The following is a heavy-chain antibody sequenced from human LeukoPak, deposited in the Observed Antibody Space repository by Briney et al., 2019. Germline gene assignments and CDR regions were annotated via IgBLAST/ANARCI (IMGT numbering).Heavy chain of an antibody. CDR3: ARQADMVYEY. D-gene: IGHD5-18*01. CDR1: GYSFTSYW. Sequence: GESLKISCKGSGYSFTSYWIAWVRQMPGKGLEWMGIIYPSDSDTRYSPSFQGQVTISADKSINTAYLQWSSLKASDTAMYYCARQADMVYEYRGQGSLVTVSS. J-gene: IGHJ4*02. CDR2: IYPSDSDT. V-gene: IGHV5-51*01.